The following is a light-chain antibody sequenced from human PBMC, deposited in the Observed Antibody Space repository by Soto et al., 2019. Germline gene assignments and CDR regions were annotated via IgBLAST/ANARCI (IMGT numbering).Light chain of an antibody. CDR2: EVT. CDR1: SGDIVSYNR. Sequence: QSALTQPASVSGSPGQSITISCTGTSGDIVSYNRVSGYQQHPAKAPKLIIYEVTERPSGVSNRFSGSKSGNTASLTISGLQAEDEAEYYCSSYTNINTRACVFGTGTKLTVL. V-gene: IGLV2-14*01. J-gene: IGLJ1*01. CDR3: SSYTNINTRACV.